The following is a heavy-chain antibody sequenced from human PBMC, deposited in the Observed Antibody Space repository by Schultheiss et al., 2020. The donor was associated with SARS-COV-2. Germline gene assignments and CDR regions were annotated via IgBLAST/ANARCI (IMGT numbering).Heavy chain of an antibody. V-gene: IGHV4-34*01. CDR2: INHSGST. CDR1: GGSFSGYY. D-gene: IGHD2-2*01. J-gene: IGHJ3*02. Sequence: SETLSLTCAVYGGSFSGYYWSWIRQPPGKGLEWIGEINHSGSTNYNPSLKSRVTISVDKSKNQFSLKLSSVTAADTAVYYCAREGELLEDQLLFPFDIWGQGTMVTVSS. CDR3: AREGELLEDQLLFPFDI.